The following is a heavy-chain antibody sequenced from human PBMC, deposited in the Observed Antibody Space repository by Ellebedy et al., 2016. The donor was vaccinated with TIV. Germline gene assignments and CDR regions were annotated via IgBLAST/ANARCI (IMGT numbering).Heavy chain of an antibody. CDR3: ARDLGISSTYYYDSSGYSWKVGAFDI. J-gene: IGHJ3*02. Sequence: ASVKVSCXASGYTFTSYGVSWVRQAPGQGLEWMGWINAYNGNTNYAQKLQGRVTMTTDTSTSTVYMELSSLTSEDTAVYYCARDLGISSTYYYDSSGYSWKVGAFDIWGQGTMVTVSS. V-gene: IGHV1-18*01. CDR1: GYTFTSYG. D-gene: IGHD3-22*01. CDR2: INAYNGNT.